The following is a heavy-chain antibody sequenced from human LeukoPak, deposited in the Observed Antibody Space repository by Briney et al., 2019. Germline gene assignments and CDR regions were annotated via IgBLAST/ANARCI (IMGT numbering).Heavy chain of an antibody. CDR2: IYYSGST. CDR3: ARIAHWFDP. D-gene: IGHD2-21*01. J-gene: IGHJ5*02. Sequence: SETLSLTCTVSGDSISSYYWSWIRQPPGKGLEWIGYIYYSGSTNYNPSLKSRVTISVDTSKNQFSLKLSSVTAADTAVYYCARIAHWFDPWGQGTLVTVSS. V-gene: IGHV4-59*01. CDR1: GDSISSYY.